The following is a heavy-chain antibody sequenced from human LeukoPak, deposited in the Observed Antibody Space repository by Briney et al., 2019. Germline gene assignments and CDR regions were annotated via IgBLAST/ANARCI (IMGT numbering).Heavy chain of an antibody. J-gene: IGHJ4*02. CDR1: GYTFTRYY. V-gene: IGHV1-46*01. CDR2: INPSGGST. D-gene: IGHD6-13*01. Sequence: ASVEVSCKASGYTFTRYYIHWVRQAPGQGLEWMGIINPSGGSTSYAQKFQGRVTMTRDTSTSTVYMELSSLRSEDTAVYYCARVSLAAAVDYWGQGTLVTVSS. CDR3: ARVSLAAAVDY.